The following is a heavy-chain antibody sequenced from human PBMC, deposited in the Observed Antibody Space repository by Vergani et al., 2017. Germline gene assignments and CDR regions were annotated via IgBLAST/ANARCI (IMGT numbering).Heavy chain of an antibody. Sequence: QVQLVQSGAEVKKPGSSVKVSCKASGGTFSSYSISWVRQAPGQGLEWMGGIIPIFGTANYAQKFQGRVTITADESTSTAYMELSSLRSEDTAVYYCASGWPDYYDSSGYYPGGDYWGQGTLVTVSS. D-gene: IGHD3-22*01. CDR1: GGTFSSYS. CDR3: ASGWPDYYDSSGYYPGGDY. CDR2: IIPIFGTA. V-gene: IGHV1-69*01. J-gene: IGHJ4*02.